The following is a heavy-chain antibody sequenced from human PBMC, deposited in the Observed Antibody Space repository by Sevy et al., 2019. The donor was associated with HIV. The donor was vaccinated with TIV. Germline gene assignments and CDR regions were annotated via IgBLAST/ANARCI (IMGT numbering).Heavy chain of an antibody. Sequence: GGSLRLSCAASGFTFSDYYMSWIRQAPGKGLEWVSYISSSGSTISYADSGKGQLTISRDTAKNSLYLQMNSLRAEDTAVYYCARGFREVRGVRLSIPAFDPWGQGTLVTVSS. J-gene: IGHJ5*02. CDR3: ARGFREVRGVRLSIPAFDP. CDR2: ISSSGSTI. D-gene: IGHD3-10*01. V-gene: IGHV3-11*01. CDR1: GFTFSDYY.